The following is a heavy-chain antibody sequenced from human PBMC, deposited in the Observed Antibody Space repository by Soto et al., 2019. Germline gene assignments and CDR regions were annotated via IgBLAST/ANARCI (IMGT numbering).Heavy chain of an antibody. CDR3: ARLLRFLEWSAIGHDAFDI. J-gene: IGHJ3*02. V-gene: IGHV4-59*08. D-gene: IGHD3-3*01. Sequence: SETLSLTCTVSGGSISSYYWSWIRQPPGKGLEWIGYIYYSGSTNYNPSLKSRVTISVDTSKNQFSLKLSSVTAADTAVYYCARLLRFLEWSAIGHDAFDIWGQGTMVTVSS. CDR1: GGSISSYY. CDR2: IYYSGST.